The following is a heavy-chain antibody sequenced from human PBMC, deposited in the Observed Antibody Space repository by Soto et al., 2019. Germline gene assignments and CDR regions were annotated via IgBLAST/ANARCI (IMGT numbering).Heavy chain of an antibody. D-gene: IGHD6-13*01. Sequence: EVQLLESGGGLVQPGGSLRLSCAASGFTFSSYSMSWVRQAPGKGLEWVSAISGSGGSTSYADSVKGRFTISRDNSKNTQYLQMNSLRAEDTAVYYCAIGRGIAAAGWYFDLWGRSTLVTVS. V-gene: IGHV3-23*01. CDR2: ISGSGGST. J-gene: IGHJ2*01. CDR1: GFTFSSYS. CDR3: AIGRGIAAAGWYFDL.